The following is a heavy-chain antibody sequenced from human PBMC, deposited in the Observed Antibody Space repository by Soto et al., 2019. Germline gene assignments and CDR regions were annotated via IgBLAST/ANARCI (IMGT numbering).Heavy chain of an antibody. J-gene: IGHJ3*02. D-gene: IGHD4-17*01. CDR3: SFALRSNDAFDI. CDR2: ISGSGSST. CDR1: GFTFSSYW. Sequence: GGSLRLSCAASGFTFSSYWMSWVRQAPGKGLEWVSAISGSGSSTYYADSVKGRFTISRDNSKNTLYLQMNSLRAEDTAVYYCSFALRSNDAFDIWGQGTMVTVSS. V-gene: IGHV3-23*01.